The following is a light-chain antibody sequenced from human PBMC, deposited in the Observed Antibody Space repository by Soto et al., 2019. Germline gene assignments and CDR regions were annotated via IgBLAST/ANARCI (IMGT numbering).Light chain of an antibody. CDR3: SSHTSVNTRV. Sequence: QAALTQPASVSGSPGQSIAISCTGTSSDVGTYDYVSWYQQYPDKAPKLIIYEVTQRPSGVSNRFSGSKSGNTASLTISGLQAEDEADYYCSSHTSVNTRVFGTGTKLTVL. CDR2: EVT. CDR1: SSDVGTYDY. J-gene: IGLJ1*01. V-gene: IGLV2-14*01.